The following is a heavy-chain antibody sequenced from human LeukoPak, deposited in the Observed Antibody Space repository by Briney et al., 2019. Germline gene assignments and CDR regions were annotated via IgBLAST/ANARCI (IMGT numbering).Heavy chain of an antibody. V-gene: IGHV4-61*02. J-gene: IGHJ4*02. CDR1: GGSISSGSYY. Sequence: SETLSLTCTVSGGSISSGSYYWSWIRQPAGKGLEWIGRIYTSGSTNYNPSLKSRVTISVDTSKNQFSLKLSSVTAADTAVYYCALRIAAAGGGDYWGQGTLVTVSS. D-gene: IGHD6-13*01. CDR3: ALRIAAAGGGDY. CDR2: IYTSGST.